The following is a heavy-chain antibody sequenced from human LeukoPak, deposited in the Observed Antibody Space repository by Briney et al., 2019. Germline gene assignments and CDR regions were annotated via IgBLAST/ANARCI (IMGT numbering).Heavy chain of an antibody. Sequence: GGSLRLSCAGSGWMHWVRQAPGKGLVWVSGINHLGTATYYADSVKGRFTISRDTSKNTLYLQMNSLRAEDTAVYFCAKVGATAGTLRIEYFQHWGQGTLVTVSS. CDR2: INHLGTAT. V-gene: IGHV3-23*01. J-gene: IGHJ1*01. CDR3: AKVGATAGTLRIEYFQH. CDR1: GW. D-gene: IGHD6-13*01.